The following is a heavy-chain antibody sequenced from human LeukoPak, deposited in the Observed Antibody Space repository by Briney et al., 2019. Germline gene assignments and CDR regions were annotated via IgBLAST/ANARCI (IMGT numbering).Heavy chain of an antibody. Sequence: GGSLRLSCAASGFSFSSYGMHWVRQAPGKGLEWVAVISYDGSNKYYADSVKGRFTISRDNSKNTLYLQMNSLRAEDTAVYYCAREIVDTAMVTGYYYYYYMDVWGKGTTVTVSS. CDR3: AREIVDTAMVTGYYYYYYMDV. CDR1: GFSFSSYG. J-gene: IGHJ6*03. V-gene: IGHV3-30*19. CDR2: ISYDGSNK. D-gene: IGHD5-18*01.